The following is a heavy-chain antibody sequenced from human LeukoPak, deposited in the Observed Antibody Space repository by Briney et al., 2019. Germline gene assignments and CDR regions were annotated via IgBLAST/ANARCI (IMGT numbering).Heavy chain of an antibody. CDR1: GGSISSYY. Sequence: SETLSLTCTVSGGSISSYYWSWIRQPPGKGLEWIAYISDIGSINYNPSLKSRVTISVDTSKNQFSLKLSSVTAADTAVYYCARGLVSYGGNRHFDYWGQGTLVTVSS. V-gene: IGHV4-59*12. CDR2: ISDIGSI. J-gene: IGHJ4*02. D-gene: IGHD4-23*01. CDR3: ARGLVSYGGNRHFDY.